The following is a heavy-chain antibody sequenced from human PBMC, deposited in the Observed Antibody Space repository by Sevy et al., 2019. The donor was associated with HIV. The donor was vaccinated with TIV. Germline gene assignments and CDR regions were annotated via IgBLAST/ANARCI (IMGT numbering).Heavy chain of an antibody. CDR3: ATHGGYRYGSLLDY. CDR1: GYTFTGYH. Sequence: ASVKVSCKASGYTFTGYHLHWVRQAPGQGLQWMGWINPNSGDTKYAQNFHGRVTLTRDTSIGSGYMELTSLRSDDTAVYYCATHGGYRYGSLLDYWGQGTLVTVSS. V-gene: IGHV1-2*02. CDR2: INPNSGDT. J-gene: IGHJ4*02. D-gene: IGHD5-18*01.